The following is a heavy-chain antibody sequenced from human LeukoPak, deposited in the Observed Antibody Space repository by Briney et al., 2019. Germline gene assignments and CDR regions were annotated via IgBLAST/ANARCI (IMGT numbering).Heavy chain of an antibody. CDR1: GFTFSSSA. D-gene: IGHD5-24*01. J-gene: IGHJ4*02. CDR2: IYSGGST. CDR3: ARAGRDGYNYADY. V-gene: IGHV3-53*01. Sequence: HSGGSLRLSCAASGFTFSSSAMSWVRQVPGKGLEWVSVIYSGGSTYYADSVKGRFTISRDNSKNTLYLQMNSLRAEDTAVYYCARAGRDGYNYADYWGQGTLVTVSS.